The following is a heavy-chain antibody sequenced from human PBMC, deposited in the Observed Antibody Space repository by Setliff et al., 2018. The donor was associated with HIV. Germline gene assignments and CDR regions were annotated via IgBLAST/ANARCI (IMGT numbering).Heavy chain of an antibody. CDR3: ARAAAGNTGPFDL. J-gene: IGHJ4*02. CDR1: GGSFSGYY. D-gene: IGHD4-17*01. Sequence: SETLSLTCAVYGGSFSGYYWIWIRQPPGKGLEWIASMSHNGKTYYNPSLKSRVTISVDTSKNQFSLKLTSVTASDTAVYYCARAAAGNTGPFDLWGQGSPVTVSS. CDR2: MSHNGKT. V-gene: IGHV4-34*01.